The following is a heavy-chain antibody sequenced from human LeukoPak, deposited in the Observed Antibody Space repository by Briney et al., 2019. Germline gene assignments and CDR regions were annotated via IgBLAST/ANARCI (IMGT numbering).Heavy chain of an antibody. Sequence: GGSLRLSCAASGFTVSSNYMSWVRQAPGKGLEWVSVIYSGGSTYYTDSVKGRFTISRDNSKNTLYLQMNSLGAEDTAVYYCARDPGIAAPLGAFDIWGQGTMVTVSS. V-gene: IGHV3-53*01. J-gene: IGHJ3*02. D-gene: IGHD6-6*01. CDR2: IYSGGST. CDR3: ARDPGIAAPLGAFDI. CDR1: GFTVSSNY.